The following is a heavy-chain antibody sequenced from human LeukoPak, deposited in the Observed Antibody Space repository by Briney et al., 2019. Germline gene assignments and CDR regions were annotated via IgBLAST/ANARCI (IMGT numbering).Heavy chain of an antibody. CDR2: ISYDGINK. D-gene: IGHD7-27*01. J-gene: IGHJ4*02. V-gene: IGHV3-30*18. CDR3: AEASLDTDWGVFDY. Sequence: GRSLRLSCAASGFTFSSYGMLWVRQAPGQGLEWVAVISYDGINKYYADSVKGRFTISRDNSKNTLYLQMNSLRAEDTAVYYCAEASLDTDWGVFDYWGQGTLVTVSS. CDR1: GFTFSSYG.